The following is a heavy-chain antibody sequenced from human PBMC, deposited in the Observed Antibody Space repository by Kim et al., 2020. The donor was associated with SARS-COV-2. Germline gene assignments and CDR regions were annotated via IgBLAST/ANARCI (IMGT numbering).Heavy chain of an antibody. J-gene: IGHJ4*02. Sequence: SETLSLTCTVSGGSISSSSYYWGWIRQPPGKGLEWIGSIYYSGSTYYNPSLKSRVTISVDTSKNQFSLKLSSVTAADTAVYYCARTYYYDSSGYSFDYWGQGTLVTVSS. V-gene: IGHV4-39*07. CDR1: GGSISSSSYY. CDR3: ARTYYYDSSGYSFDY. D-gene: IGHD3-22*01. CDR2: IYYSGST.